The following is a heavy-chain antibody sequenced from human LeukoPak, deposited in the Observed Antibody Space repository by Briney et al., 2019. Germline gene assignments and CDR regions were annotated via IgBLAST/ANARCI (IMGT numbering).Heavy chain of an antibody. CDR1: GYTFTSYY. J-gene: IGHJ4*02. D-gene: IGHD1-7*01. Sequence: ASVMVSCRASGYTFTSYYMHWVRQAPGQGLEWMGIINPSGGSTSYAQKFQGRVTMTRDTSTSTVYMELSSLRSEDTAVYYCAREITGTTSDQRRTFDYWGQGTLVTVSS. CDR2: INPSGGST. V-gene: IGHV1-46*01. CDR3: AREITGTTSDQRRTFDY.